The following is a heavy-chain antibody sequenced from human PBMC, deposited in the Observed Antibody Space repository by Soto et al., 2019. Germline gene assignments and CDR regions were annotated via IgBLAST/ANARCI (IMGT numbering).Heavy chain of an antibody. CDR2: IKQDGSEE. D-gene: IGHD5-12*01. J-gene: IGHJ4*02. Sequence: GGSLRLSCAASGFTFSRYWMNWVRQAPGEGLEWVANIKQDGSEEYYVDSVKGRFTISRDNAENSLFLQINSLRAEDTAVYYCATASRSGFTGYALDYWGQGTLVTVSS. CDR3: ATASRSGFTGYALDY. CDR1: GFTFSRYW. V-gene: IGHV3-7*01.